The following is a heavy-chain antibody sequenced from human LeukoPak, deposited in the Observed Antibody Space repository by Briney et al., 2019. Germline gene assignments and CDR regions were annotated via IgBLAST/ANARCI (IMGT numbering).Heavy chain of an antibody. J-gene: IGHJ4*02. CDR2: IRYDGSNK. V-gene: IGHV3-30*02. Sequence: GGSLRLSCAASGLTFSSYGMHSVRQAPGKGLEGVAFIRYDGSNKYYADSVKGRFTNSRDNSKNTQYLQMNSLRAEDTAVYYCAKRAMGSGYCWAYWGQGALVSVSS. D-gene: IGHD3-3*01. CDR1: GLTFSSYG. CDR3: AKRAMGSGYCWAY.